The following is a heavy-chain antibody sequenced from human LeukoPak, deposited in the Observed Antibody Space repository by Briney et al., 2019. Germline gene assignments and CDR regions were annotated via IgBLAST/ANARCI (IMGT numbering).Heavy chain of an antibody. CDR3: ARHIGGGIEDMDV. D-gene: IGHD3-16*02. V-gene: IGHV4-59*08. CDR1: GGSIGTYY. CDR2: IYVTGST. Sequence: PSETLSLTCIVSGGSIGTYYWSWIRQSPGKGLEWIGYIYVTGSTRYNPYLQSRVTISVDTSRNQFFLKMSSLTAPDTAVYYCARHIGGGIEDMDVWGTGTKVTVSS. J-gene: IGHJ6*03.